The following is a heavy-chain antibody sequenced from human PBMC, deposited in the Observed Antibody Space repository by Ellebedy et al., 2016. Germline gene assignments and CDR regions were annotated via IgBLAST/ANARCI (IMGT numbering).Heavy chain of an antibody. J-gene: IGHJ4*02. D-gene: IGHD3-22*01. V-gene: IGHV4-34*01. CDR3: ARGGYFDY. Sequence: SETLSLTCSVSGGSINYYYWSWIRQPPGKGLEWIGEINHSGSTNYNPSLKSRVTISVDTPKNQFSLKLSSVTAADTAVYYCARGGYFDYWGQGTLVTVSS. CDR1: GGSINYYY. CDR2: INHSGST.